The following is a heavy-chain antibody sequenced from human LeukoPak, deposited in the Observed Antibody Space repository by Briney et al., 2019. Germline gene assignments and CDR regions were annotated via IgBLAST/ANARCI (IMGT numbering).Heavy chain of an antibody. D-gene: IGHD3-10*01. CDR1: GGSISSYY. J-gene: IGHJ4*02. Sequence: PSETLSLTCTVSGGSISSYYWSWIRQPPGKGLEWIGYIYYSGSTNYNPSLKSRVTISVDTSKNQFSLKLSSVTAADTAVYYCARARLLWFGEYYFDNWGQGTLVTVSS. CDR3: ARARLLWFGEYYFDN. V-gene: IGHV4-59*01. CDR2: IYYSGST.